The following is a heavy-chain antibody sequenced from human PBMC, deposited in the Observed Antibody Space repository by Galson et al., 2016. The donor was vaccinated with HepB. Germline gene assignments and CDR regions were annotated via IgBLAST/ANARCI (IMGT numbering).Heavy chain of an antibody. CDR3: TRGSLDGVTIFGVVDAEYFQH. D-gene: IGHD3-3*01. J-gene: IGHJ1*01. V-gene: IGHV3-30-3*01. CDR2: VSYDGSNK. CDR1: GFIFRNYV. Sequence: SLRLSCAASGFIFRNYVMHWVRQAPGRGLEWVAVVSYDGSNKYYADSVKGRFTISRDDSKNTLYLQMNSLRAEDTAVYYCTRGSLDGVTIFGVVDAEYFQHWGQGTLVTFSS.